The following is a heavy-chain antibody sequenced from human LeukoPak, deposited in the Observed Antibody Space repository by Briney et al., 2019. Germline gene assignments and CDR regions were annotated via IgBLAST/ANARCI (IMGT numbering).Heavy chain of an antibody. CDR3: ARKVGRATILVHPTRFDP. CDR1: SGSISNYY. CDR2: IHNSGST. D-gene: IGHD5-12*01. J-gene: IGHJ5*02. V-gene: IGHV4-4*07. Sequence: SETLSLTCTVSSGSISNYYWSWIRQPAGKGLEWIGRIHNSGSTNYSPTLKSRVTMSMDTSKFSLRLTSVTAADTALYYCARKVGRATILVHPTRFDPWGQGILVTASS.